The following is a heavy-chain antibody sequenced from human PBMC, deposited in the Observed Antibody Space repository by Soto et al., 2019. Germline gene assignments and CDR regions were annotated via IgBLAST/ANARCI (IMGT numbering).Heavy chain of an antibody. CDR1: GGSISSGGYS. D-gene: IGHD1-26*01. CDR2: IYPSGST. J-gene: IGHJ5*02. CDR3: ASRPSGSGFDP. V-gene: IGHV4-30-2*01. Sequence: QLQLQESGSGLVKPSQTLSLTCAVSGGSISSGGYSWIWIRQPPGKGLEWIGYIYPSGSTYYSPSRKRRVSISVDRYKNQFSLKLSSVTDADTAVYYCASRPSGSGFDPWGQGTLVTVSS.